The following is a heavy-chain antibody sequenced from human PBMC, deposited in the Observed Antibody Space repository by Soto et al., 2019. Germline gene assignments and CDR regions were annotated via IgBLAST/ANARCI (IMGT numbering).Heavy chain of an antibody. V-gene: IGHV4-39*01. CDR1: GGSISSSSYY. D-gene: IGHD1-26*01. J-gene: IGHJ3*02. Sequence: QLQLQESGPGLVKPSETLSLTCTVSGGSISSSSYYWGWLRQPPGKRLEWIGTIYYSGSTYYNPSHMSRVPRSVDASKNEFSGKMSSVPAADTAVYYCARQGSGSYNAFDIWGQETVVSVSS. CDR3: ARQGSGSYNAFDI. CDR2: IYYSGST.